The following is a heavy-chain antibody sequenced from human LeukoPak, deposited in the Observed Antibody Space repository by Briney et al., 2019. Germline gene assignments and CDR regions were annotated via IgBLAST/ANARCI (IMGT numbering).Heavy chain of an antibody. CDR3: VSHPYSSYYYHMDV. V-gene: IGHV4-4*02. J-gene: IGHJ6*02. Sequence: SETLSLTCAVSGGSITTRNWWSWVRQAPGKGVEWIGEIEHTGSTNYNPSLKSRVTILVDKSKNQFSLKLSSVTAADTAVYYCVSHPYSSYYYHMDVWGRGTTVTVSS. D-gene: IGHD5-18*01. CDR1: GGSITTRNW. CDR2: IEHTGST.